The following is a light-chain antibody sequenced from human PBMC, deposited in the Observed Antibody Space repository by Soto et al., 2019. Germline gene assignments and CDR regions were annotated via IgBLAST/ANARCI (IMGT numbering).Light chain of an antibody. Sequence: QSVLTQSPSASASLGASVKLTCTLSSGHSSYAIAWHQQRPEKGPRYLMKLNSDGSHRKGDGIPDRFSGSSSGAERYLTISSLQSEDDADYYCQTWVTGIQVFGGGIMPTVL. J-gene: IGLJ2*01. V-gene: IGLV4-69*01. CDR2: LNSDGSH. CDR1: SGHSSYA. CDR3: QTWVTGIQV.